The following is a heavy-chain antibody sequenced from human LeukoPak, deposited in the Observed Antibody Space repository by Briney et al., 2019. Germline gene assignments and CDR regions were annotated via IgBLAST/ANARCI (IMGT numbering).Heavy chain of an antibody. Sequence: PSETLSLTCTVSGGSISSGGYYWSWIRQHPGKGLEWIGYIYYSGSTHYNPSLKGRITISVDTSKNQLSLKLSSVTAADTAIYYCARVTDGTLDYWGQGTLVTVSS. CDR3: ARVTDGTLDY. V-gene: IGHV4-31*03. CDR2: IYYSGST. D-gene: IGHD1-1*01. J-gene: IGHJ4*02. CDR1: GGSISSGGYY.